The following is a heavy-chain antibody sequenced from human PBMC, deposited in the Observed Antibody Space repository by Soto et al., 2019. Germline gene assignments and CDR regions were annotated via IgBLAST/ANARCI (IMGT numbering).Heavy chain of an antibody. Sequence: QVQLQESGPGLVKPSQTLSLTCTVSGGSISTATCYWSWIRQHPGKGLEWIGDIYYSGRTYYNPSLKSRVTISVDTSKNQFSLKLSSVTAADTAVYYCARDNRLGIAPWGQGTLVTVSS. V-gene: IGHV4-31*03. D-gene: IGHD6-13*01. CDR2: IYYSGRT. J-gene: IGHJ5*02. CDR3: ARDNRLGIAP. CDR1: GGSISTATCY.